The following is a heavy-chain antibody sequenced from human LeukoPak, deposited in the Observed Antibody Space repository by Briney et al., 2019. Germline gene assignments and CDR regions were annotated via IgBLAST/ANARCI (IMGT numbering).Heavy chain of an antibody. Sequence: SVKVSCKASGYTFTGYYMHWVRQAPGQGLEWMGGIIPIFGTANYAQKFQGRVTITADKSTSTAYMELSSLRSEDTAVYYCARLYLPATRFDYWGQGTLVTVSS. D-gene: IGHD5-24*01. J-gene: IGHJ4*02. CDR1: GYTFTGYY. CDR2: IIPIFGTA. V-gene: IGHV1-69*06. CDR3: ARLYLPATRFDY.